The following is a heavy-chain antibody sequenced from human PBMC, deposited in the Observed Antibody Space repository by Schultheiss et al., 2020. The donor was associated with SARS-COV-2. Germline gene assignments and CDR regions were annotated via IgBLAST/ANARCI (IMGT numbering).Heavy chain of an antibody. CDR2: IDWDDDK. J-gene: IGHJ4*02. CDR1: GFSLSTSGMC. CDR3: ARMRGGSYFFYYFDY. Sequence: SGPTLVKPTQTFTLTCTFSGFSLSTSGMCVSWIRQPPGKALEWLALIDWDDDKYYSTSLKTRLTISKDTSKNQVVLTMTNMDPVDTATYYCARMRGGSYFFYYFDYWGQGTLVTVSS. V-gene: IGHV2-70*01. D-gene: IGHD1-26*01.